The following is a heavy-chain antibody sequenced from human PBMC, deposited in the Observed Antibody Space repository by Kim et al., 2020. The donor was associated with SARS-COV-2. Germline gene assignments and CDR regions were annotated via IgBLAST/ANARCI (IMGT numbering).Heavy chain of an antibody. J-gene: IGHJ4*02. CDR3: AKGSEEHTMVRGVTLGPFGY. CDR1: GFTFDDYA. D-gene: IGHD3-10*01. Sequence: GGSLRLSCAASGFTFDDYAMHWVRQAPGKGLEWVSLISWDGGSTYYADSVKGRFTISRDNSKNSLYLQMNSLRAEDTALYYCAKGSEEHTMVRGVTLGPFGYWGQGTLVTVSS. V-gene: IGHV3-43D*03. CDR2: ISWDGGST.